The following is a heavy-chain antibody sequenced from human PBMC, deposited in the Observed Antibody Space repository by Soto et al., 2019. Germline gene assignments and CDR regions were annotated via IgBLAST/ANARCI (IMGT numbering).Heavy chain of an antibody. CDR2: INASGGGT. Sequence: QVQLVQSGAEVKKPGASVKVSCTASGYTFIDYYMHWVRQAPGQGLEWMGWINASGGGTHYAQKFQGRVAMTRDTSISIVYMELSRLKSDDTAMYYCARDRGSDWPASSCYALSGLDVWGQGTRVTVS. D-gene: IGHD2-15*01. V-gene: IGHV1-2*02. CDR1: GYTFIDYY. J-gene: IGHJ6*02. CDR3: ARDRGSDWPASSCYALSGLDV.